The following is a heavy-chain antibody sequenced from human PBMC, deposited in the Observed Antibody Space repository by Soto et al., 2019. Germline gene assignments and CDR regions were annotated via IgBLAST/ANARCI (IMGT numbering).Heavy chain of an antibody. Sequence: SETLSLTCTVSGGSISSYFWSWIRQPPGKELEWIGYISDSGSTNYNPSLKSRVTISVDTSKNQFSLELSSVTAADTAVYYCARGQFPLVAAAFDFWGQGTMVTVSS. CDR1: GGSISSYF. D-gene: IGHD5-12*01. CDR3: ARGQFPLVAAAFDF. CDR2: ISDSGST. V-gene: IGHV4-59*08. J-gene: IGHJ3*01.